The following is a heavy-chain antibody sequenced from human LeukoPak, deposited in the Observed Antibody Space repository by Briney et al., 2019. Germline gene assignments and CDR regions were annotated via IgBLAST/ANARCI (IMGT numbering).Heavy chain of an antibody. CDR3: ARFPGGAEYRHYYYMDV. CDR1: GGSISNYF. CDR2: FYYSDIT. V-gene: IGHV4-59*01. J-gene: IGHJ6*03. Sequence: MPSETLSLTCTVSGGSISNYFWSWIRQPPGKGLECIGFFYYSDITYYNPSLKSRVTISLDTSKNQFSLKLSSVTAADTAVYYCARFPGGAEYRHYYYMDVWGKGTTVTVSS. D-gene: IGHD1-14*01.